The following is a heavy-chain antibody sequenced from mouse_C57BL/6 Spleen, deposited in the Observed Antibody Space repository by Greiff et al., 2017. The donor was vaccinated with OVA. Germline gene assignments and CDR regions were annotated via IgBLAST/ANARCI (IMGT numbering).Heavy chain of an antibody. CDR2: ISSGGSYT. CDR3: ARRGDANYFDY. J-gene: IGHJ2*01. CDR1: GFTFSSYG. V-gene: IGHV5-6*02. Sequence: EVKLVESGGDLVKPGGSLKLSCAASGFTFSSYGMSWVRQTPDKRLEWVATISSGGSYTYYPDSVKGRFTISRDNAKNTLYLQMSSLKSEDTAMYYCARRGDANYFDYWGKGTTLTVSS. D-gene: IGHD3-3*01.